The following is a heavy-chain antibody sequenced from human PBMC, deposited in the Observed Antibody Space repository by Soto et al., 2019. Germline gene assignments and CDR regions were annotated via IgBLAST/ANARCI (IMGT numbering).Heavy chain of an antibody. CDR3: AEGRGSSAYDGFDI. J-gene: IGHJ3*02. D-gene: IGHD3-22*01. Sequence: EVQLLESGGGLVQPGGSLRLSCAASGFTFSSYAMSWVRQAPGKGLEWVSSVSGGGGSTYYTDSVKGRFTISRDNSKNTLYLQMNSLRAEDTAVYYCAEGRGSSAYDGFDIWGQGTMVTVSS. CDR2: VSGGGGST. V-gene: IGHV3-23*01. CDR1: GFTFSSYA.